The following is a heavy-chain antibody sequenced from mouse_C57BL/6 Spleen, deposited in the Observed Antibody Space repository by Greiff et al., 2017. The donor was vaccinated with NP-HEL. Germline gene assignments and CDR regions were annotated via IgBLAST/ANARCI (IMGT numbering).Heavy chain of an antibody. CDR1: GYTFTSYW. CDR2: IHPNSGST. J-gene: IGHJ2*01. D-gene: IGHD2-4*01. CDR3: ARGIYYDYLYFDY. Sequence: VQLQQPGAELVKPGASVKLSCKASGYTFTSYWMHWVKQRPGQGLEWIGMIHPNSGSTNYNEKFKSKATLTVDKSSSTAYMQLSSLTSEDSAVYYCARGIYYDYLYFDYWGQGTTLTVSS. V-gene: IGHV1-64*01.